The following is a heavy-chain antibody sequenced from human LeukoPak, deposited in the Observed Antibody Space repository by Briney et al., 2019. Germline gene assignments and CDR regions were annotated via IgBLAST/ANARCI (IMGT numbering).Heavy chain of an antibody. CDR2: IYPGDSDI. CDR3: ARQFGGNSEFDY. Sequence: PGESLQISCKGSGYSFTSYWIGWVRPRPGKGREWMGIIYPGDSDISYSPSFQGHVTISADKSISTAYLQWSSLKASGTAMYYCARQFGGNSEFDYGGQGTLVTVSA. D-gene: IGHD4-23*01. J-gene: IGHJ4*02. CDR1: GYSFTSYW. V-gene: IGHV5-51*01.